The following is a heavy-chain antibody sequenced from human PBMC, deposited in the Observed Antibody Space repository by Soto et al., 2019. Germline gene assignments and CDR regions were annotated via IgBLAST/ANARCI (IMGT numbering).Heavy chain of an antibody. J-gene: IGHJ4*02. D-gene: IGHD6-19*01. CDR3: TRXTDAVQWLVVPTDYNFDY. Sequence: GGSLRLSCAASGFTFGCSAMRWVRQASGKGLEWVGHIRSKTNSYATAYAESVKGRFTISRDDSMNTAYLQMNSLKTEDTAVYFCTRXTDAVQWLVVPTDYNFDYWGQGTLVTVSS. V-gene: IGHV3-73*01. CDR2: IRSKTNSYAT. CDR1: GFTFGCSA.